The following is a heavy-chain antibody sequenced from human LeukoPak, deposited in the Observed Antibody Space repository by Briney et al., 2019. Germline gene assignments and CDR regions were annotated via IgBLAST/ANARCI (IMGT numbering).Heavy chain of an antibody. CDR2: ITSSSSYI. Sequence: PGGSLRLSCAASGFTFSTYNMNWVRQALGKGLEWVSSITSSSSYIYYADSVKGRLTISRDNAKNSLYLQMNSLRAEDTAVYYCARSVVMVGGTRWFDPWGQGTLVTVSS. CDR1: GFTFSTYN. J-gene: IGHJ5*02. V-gene: IGHV3-21*01. D-gene: IGHD2-15*01. CDR3: ARSVVMVGGTRWFDP.